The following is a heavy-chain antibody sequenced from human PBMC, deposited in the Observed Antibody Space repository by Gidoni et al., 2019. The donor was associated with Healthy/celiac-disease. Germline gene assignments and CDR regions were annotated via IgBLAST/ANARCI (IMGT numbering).Heavy chain of an antibody. D-gene: IGHD6-13*01. CDR2: ISSSSSTI. CDR1: GFTFSSYS. CDR3: ARDPYYSSSSGAFDI. J-gene: IGHJ3*02. Sequence: EVQLVESGGGLVQPGGSLRLSCAASGFTFSSYSMNWVRQAPGKGLEWVSYISSSSSTIYYSDSVKGRFTISRDNAKNSLDLQMNSLRAEDTAVYYCARDPYYSSSSGAFDIWGQGTMVTVSS. V-gene: IGHV3-48*01.